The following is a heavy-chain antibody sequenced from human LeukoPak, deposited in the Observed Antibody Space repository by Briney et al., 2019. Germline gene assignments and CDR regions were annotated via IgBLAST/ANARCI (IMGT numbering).Heavy chain of an antibody. CDR3: ARGRWQYEAFDY. J-gene: IGHJ4*02. Sequence: GGSLRLSCAASTFTFSNYWMHWVRQVPGKGLVWVSGIKGDGSTTTYADSVKGRFTISRDSAKNTLYLQMNSLTAEETAVYYCARGRWQYEAFDYWGQGTLVTVSS. CDR2: IKGDGSTT. CDR1: TFTFSNYW. V-gene: IGHV3-74*01. D-gene: IGHD5-24*01.